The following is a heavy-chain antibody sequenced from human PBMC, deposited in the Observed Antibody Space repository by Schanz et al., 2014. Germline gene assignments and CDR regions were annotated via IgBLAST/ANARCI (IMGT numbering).Heavy chain of an antibody. V-gene: IGHV3-15*01. CDR2: FKSNVDGGTT. CDR3: TSMATIPRNWFDP. D-gene: IGHD2-2*02. J-gene: IGHJ5*02. CDR1: GFSISDAW. Sequence: EVQLLESGGGLVQPGGSLTLSCAASGFSISDAWMHWVRQAPGKGLEWVGRFKSNVDGGTTDYAAPVKGRFTISRDDSKNTLYLQMNSLKSEDTAVYYCTSMATIPRNWFDPWGQGTLVTVSS.